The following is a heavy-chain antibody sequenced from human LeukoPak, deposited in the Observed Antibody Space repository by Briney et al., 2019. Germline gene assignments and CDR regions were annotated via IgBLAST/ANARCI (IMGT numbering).Heavy chain of an antibody. J-gene: IGHJ4*02. CDR3: AKDRPPYYYDTSGPDY. D-gene: IGHD3-22*01. Sequence: QAGGSLRLSCAASGFTFSSYGMHWVRQAPGKGLEWVAFIRYDGSNKYYADSVKGRFTISRDNSKNTLYLQMNSLRAEDTAVYYCAKDRPPYYYDTSGPDYWGQGTLVTVSS. CDR1: GFTFSSYG. V-gene: IGHV3-30*02. CDR2: IRYDGSNK.